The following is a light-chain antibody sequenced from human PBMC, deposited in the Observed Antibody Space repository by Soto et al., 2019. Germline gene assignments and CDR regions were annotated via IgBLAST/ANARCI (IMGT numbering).Light chain of an antibody. Sequence: QSVLTQPPSVSAAPGQKVTISCSGTSSNIGNHNVSWYQQLPGTAPKLLIYDNNKRPSGIPDRFSGSKSGTSATLGITGLQTGDEADYHCGTWDNSLTSVLFGGGTKLT. J-gene: IGLJ2*01. CDR1: SSNIGNHN. CDR3: GTWDNSLTSVL. V-gene: IGLV1-51*01. CDR2: DNN.